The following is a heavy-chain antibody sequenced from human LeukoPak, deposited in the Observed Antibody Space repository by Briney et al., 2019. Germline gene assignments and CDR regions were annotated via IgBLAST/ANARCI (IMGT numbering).Heavy chain of an antibody. V-gene: IGHV3-30*02. J-gene: IGHJ3*02. CDR1: GFTFSSYG. D-gene: IGHD6-19*01. CDR3: AKYEQWLAGGAIDI. Sequence: PGGSLRLSCASSGFTFSSYGMHWVRQAPGKGLEWVAFIRYDGSNKYYADSVKGRFTISRDNSKNTLYLQMNSLRAEDTAVYYCAKYEQWLAGGAIDIWGQGTMVTVSS. CDR2: IRYDGSNK.